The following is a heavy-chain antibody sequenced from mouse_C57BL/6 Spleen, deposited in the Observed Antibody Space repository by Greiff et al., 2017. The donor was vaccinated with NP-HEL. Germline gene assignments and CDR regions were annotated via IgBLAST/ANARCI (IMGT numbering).Heavy chain of an antibody. CDR2: LRSKSSNYDT. Sequence: EVHVVQSGGGLVQPKGSLKLSCAASGFTFNSYSMHWVRQAPGRGLEWVARLRSKSSNYDTYYADSVKDRFTIFRDDSQSKLYLQMKNLETEDTAMYYCVREGGLLRLPYYFDGWGQGTTLTASS. CDR1: GFTFNSYS. D-gene: IGHD1-1*01. J-gene: IGHJ2*01. CDR3: VREGGLLRLPYYFDG. V-gene: IGHV10-3*01.